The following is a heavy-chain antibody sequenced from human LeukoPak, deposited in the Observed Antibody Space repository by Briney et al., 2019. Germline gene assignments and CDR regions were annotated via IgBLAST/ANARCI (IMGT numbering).Heavy chain of an antibody. CDR3: ARVRHLGYCSGGSCYPGGCGMDV. D-gene: IGHD2-15*01. V-gene: IGHV3-7*01. CDR2: IKQDGSEK. CDR1: GFTFSSYW. Sequence: GGSLRLSRAASGFTFSSYWMSWVRQAPGKGLEWVANIKQDGSEKYYVDSVKGRFTISRDNAKNSLYLQMNSLRAEDTAVYYCARVRHLGYCSGGSCYPGGCGMDVWGQGTTVTVSS. J-gene: IGHJ6*02.